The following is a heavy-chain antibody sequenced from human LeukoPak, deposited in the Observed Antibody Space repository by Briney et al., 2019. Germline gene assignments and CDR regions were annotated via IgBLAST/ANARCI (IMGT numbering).Heavy chain of an antibody. V-gene: IGHV4-34*01. D-gene: IGHD2-2*01. CDR1: GGSFSGYY. CDR3: ARDPRGYCSSTSCHKAFDI. J-gene: IGHJ3*02. Sequence: SETLSLTCAVYGGSFSGYYWSWIRQPPGKGLEWIGEINHSGSTNYNPSLKSRVTISVDTSKNQFSLKLSSVTAADTAVYYCARDPRGYCSSTSCHKAFDIWGQGTMVTVSS. CDR2: INHSGST.